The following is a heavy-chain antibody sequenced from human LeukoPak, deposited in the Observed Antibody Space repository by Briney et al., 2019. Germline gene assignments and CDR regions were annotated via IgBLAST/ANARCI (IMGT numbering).Heavy chain of an antibody. CDR3: ARGKGFHFDY. CDR2: ISSSSSYI. CDR1: GFTFSSYS. V-gene: IGHV3-21*01. J-gene: IGHJ4*02. Sequence: GGSLRLSCAASGFTFSSYSMNWVRQAPGKGLEWVSSISSSSSYIYYADPVKGRFTISRDNAKNSLYLQMNSLRAEDTAVYYCARGKGFHFDYWGQGTLVTVSS.